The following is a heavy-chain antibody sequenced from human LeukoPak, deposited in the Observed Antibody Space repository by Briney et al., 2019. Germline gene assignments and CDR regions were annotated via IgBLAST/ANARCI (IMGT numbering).Heavy chain of an antibody. CDR3: ARIVVPAANHDAFDI. CDR2: ISAYNGNT. CDR1: GYTFTSYG. V-gene: IGHV1-18*01. D-gene: IGHD2-2*01. Sequence: ASVKVSCKASGYTFTSYGISWVRQAPGRGLEWMGWISAYNGNTNYAQKLQGRVTMTTDTSTSTAYMELRSLRSDDTAVYYCARIVVPAANHDAFDIWGQGTMVTVSS. J-gene: IGHJ3*02.